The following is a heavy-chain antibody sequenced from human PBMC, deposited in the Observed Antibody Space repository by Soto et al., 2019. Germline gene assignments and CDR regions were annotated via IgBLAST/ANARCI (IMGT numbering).Heavy chain of an antibody. CDR2: TYYRSKWYN. D-gene: IGHD6-6*01. V-gene: IGHV6-1*01. J-gene: IGHJ6*02. CDR1: GDSVSSNSAA. Sequence: PSQTLSLTCAISGDSVSSNSAAWNWIRQSPSRGLEWLGRTYYRSKWYNDYAVSVKSRITINPDTSKNQFSLQLNSVTPEDTAVYYCARGGVAAPSTYYYHYGMAFWGQGSSVTVSS. CDR3: ARGGVAAPSTYYYHYGMAF.